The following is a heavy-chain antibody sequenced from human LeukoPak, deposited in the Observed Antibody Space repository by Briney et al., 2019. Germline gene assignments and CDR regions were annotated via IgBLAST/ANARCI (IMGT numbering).Heavy chain of an antibody. CDR3: SRSAYYDGSGNYYDY. D-gene: IGHD3-22*01. CDR2: ISDGGSTT. J-gene: IGHJ4*02. V-gene: IGHV3-74*01. Sequence: GGSLRLSCAASGFTFSSYWMHWVRQAPGKGLVWVSRISDGGSTTTYADSVKGRFTISRDNAKNTLYLQMNGLRAEDTAAYYCSRSAYYDGSGNYYDYWGQGTLVTVSS. CDR1: GFTFSSYW.